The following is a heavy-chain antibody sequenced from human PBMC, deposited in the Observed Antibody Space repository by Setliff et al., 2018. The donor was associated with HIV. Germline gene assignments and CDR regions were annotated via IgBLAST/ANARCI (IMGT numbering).Heavy chain of an antibody. CDR2: IYTSGST. CDR3: AREGSSGWPYYFDY. D-gene: IGHD6-19*01. CDR1: GGSISSYY. Sequence: LTCTVSGGSISSYYWSWIRQPPGKGLEWIGYIYTSGSTNYNPSLKSRVTISVDTSKNQFSLKLSSVTAADTAVYYCAREGSSGWPYYFDYWGQGTLVTVSS. V-gene: IGHV4-4*08. J-gene: IGHJ4*02.